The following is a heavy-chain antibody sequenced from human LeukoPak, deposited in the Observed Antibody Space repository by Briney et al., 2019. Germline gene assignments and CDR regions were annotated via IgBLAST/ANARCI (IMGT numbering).Heavy chain of an antibody. J-gene: IGHJ4*02. V-gene: IGHV4-59*01. D-gene: IGHD4-17*01. CDR1: GGSISSYY. CDR3: ASTTVITRIDY. Sequence: PSETLSLTCTVSGGSISSYYWSWIRQPPGKGLEWIGYIYYSGSTNYNPSLKSRVTISVDTSKNQLSLKLSSVTAADTAVYYCASTTVITRIDYWGQGTLVTVSS. CDR2: IYYSGST.